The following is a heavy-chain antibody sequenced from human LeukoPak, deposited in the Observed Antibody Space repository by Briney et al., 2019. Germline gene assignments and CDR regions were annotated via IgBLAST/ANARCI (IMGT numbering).Heavy chain of an antibody. CDR2: IGVTGDT. CDR1: GFTFSKDD. Sequence: GGSLRLSCAASGFTFSKDDFHWVRQAPGKGLEWVAAIGVTGDTYYADSVKGRFTISREDAANSLYLQMRSLGAGDTALYYCTKEFCGSRAACAGVSYCDFWGRGHVVRVSS. CDR3: TKEFCGSRAACAGVSYCDF. D-gene: IGHD2-15*01. J-gene: IGHJ2*01. V-gene: IGHV3-13*01.